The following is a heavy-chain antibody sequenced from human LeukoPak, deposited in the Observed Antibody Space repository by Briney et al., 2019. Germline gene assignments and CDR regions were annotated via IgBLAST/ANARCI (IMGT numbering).Heavy chain of an antibody. J-gene: IGHJ5*02. D-gene: IGHD7-27*01. CDR1: GYTFTDYV. CDR3: AREVWGFDP. CDR2: INAGNGNT. V-gene: IGHV1-3*01. Sequence: ASVKVSCKASGYTFTDYVMHWVRQAPGQRLEWMGWINAGNGNTKYSQKFRGRVTITRDTSASTVYMELSSLRSEDTAVYYCAREVWGFDPWGQGTLVTVSS.